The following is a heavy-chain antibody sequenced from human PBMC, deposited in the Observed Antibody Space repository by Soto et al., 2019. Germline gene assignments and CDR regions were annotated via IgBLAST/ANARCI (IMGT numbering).Heavy chain of an antibody. J-gene: IGHJ4*02. CDR1: GDTFSTDA. Sequence: VASVKVSCKSSGDTFSTDAIGWVRQAPGEGLEWMGGIIPVTETPVYLPKFQGRATITADESTRTAYVELTSLTSDDTATYYCASGSSSSWFADSWGQRTLVTVSS. V-gene: IGHV1-69*13. D-gene: IGHD6-13*01. CDR2: IIPVTETP. CDR3: ASGSSSSWFADS.